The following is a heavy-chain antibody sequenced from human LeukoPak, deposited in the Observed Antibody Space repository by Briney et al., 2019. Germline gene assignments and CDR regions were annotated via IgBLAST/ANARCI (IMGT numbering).Heavy chain of an antibody. CDR3: ARRVFWRYCFDY. CDR1: GGSISSGSYY. Sequence: PSQTLSLTCTVSGGSISSGSYYWSWIRQPAGKGLEWIGRIYTSGSTNYNPSLKSRVTISVDTSKNQFSLKLSSVTAADTAVYYCARRVFWRYCFDYWGQGTLVTVSS. V-gene: IGHV4-61*02. CDR2: IYTSGST. D-gene: IGHD3-9*01. J-gene: IGHJ4*02.